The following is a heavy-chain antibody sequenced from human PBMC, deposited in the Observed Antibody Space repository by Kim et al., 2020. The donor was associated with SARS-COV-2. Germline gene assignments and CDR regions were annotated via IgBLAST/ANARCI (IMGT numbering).Heavy chain of an antibody. J-gene: IGHJ6*02. Sequence: SETLSHTCTVSGVSLSSSTYYWGWIRQPPGKGLEWIGSIYESGATSYSSSLKSRVSISVDTSKNQISLKLTSVTAADTAAYFCARGWFGELTYFYYGMDVWGQGTTVTVSS. V-gene: IGHV4-39*07. CDR2: IYESGAT. CDR1: GVSLSSSTYY. D-gene: IGHD3-10*01. CDR3: ARGWFGELTYFYYGMDV.